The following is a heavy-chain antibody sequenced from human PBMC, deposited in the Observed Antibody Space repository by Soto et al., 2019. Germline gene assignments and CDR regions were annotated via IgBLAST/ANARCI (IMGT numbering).Heavy chain of an antibody. CDR3: ARVPGP. CDR2: IYHSGST. Sequence: PSGTPSLPCAVYGESLSGYYRSWIRQPPGKGLEWIGYIYHSGSTYYNPSLKSRVTISVDRSKNQFSLKLSSVTAADTAVYYCARVPGPWGQGTLVTVSS. V-gene: IGHV4-30-2*01. CDR1: GESLSGYY. J-gene: IGHJ5*02.